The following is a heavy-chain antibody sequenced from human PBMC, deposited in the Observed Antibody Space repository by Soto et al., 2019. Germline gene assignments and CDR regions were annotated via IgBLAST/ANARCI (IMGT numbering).Heavy chain of an antibody. J-gene: IGHJ4*02. V-gene: IGHV1-69*01. CDR2: IIPLFGTP. D-gene: IGHD3-10*01. CDR3: ARDRDDYGSGNYYNRIDF. Sequence: QVQLVQSGAEVKKPGSSVKVSCKASGGIFSTYAISWLRQAPGQGLEWMGGIIPLFGTPNYAQRFQGRVTITADASTSTAYMELSRLSSEDTAVYYCARDRDDYGSGNYYNRIDFWGQGTLVTVSS. CDR1: GGIFSTYA.